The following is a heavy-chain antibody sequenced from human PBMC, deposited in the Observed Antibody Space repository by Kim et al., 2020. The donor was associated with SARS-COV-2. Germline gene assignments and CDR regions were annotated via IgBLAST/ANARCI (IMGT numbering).Heavy chain of an antibody. CDR3: ARHQGWHFDY. Sequence: SETLSLTCTVSGGSISSYYWSWIRQPPGKGLEWIGYIYYSGSTNYNPSLKSRVTISVDTSKNQFSLKLSSVTAADTAVYYCARHQGWHFDYWGQGTLVTVSS. CDR1: GGSISSYY. CDR2: IYYSGST. J-gene: IGHJ4*02. V-gene: IGHV4-59*08.